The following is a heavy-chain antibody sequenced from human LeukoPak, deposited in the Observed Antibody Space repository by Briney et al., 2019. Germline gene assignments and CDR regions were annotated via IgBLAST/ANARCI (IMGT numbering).Heavy chain of an antibody. Sequence: PSETLSLTCTVSGGSISSYYWSWIRQPAGKGLEWIGRIYTSGSTNYSPSLKSRVTMSVDTSKNQFSLKLSPVTAADTAVYYCARERIAAAGPNWFDPWGQGTLVTVSS. CDR1: GGSISSYY. V-gene: IGHV4-4*07. CDR2: IYTSGST. CDR3: ARERIAAAGPNWFDP. J-gene: IGHJ5*02. D-gene: IGHD6-13*01.